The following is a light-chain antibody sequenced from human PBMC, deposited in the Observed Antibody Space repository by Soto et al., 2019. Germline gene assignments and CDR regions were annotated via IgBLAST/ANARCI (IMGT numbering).Light chain of an antibody. Sequence: QSALTQPASVSGSTAQSITISCTGTSSDVGGYNYVSWYQQRPGKAPKLMIYDVSNRPSGVSNRFSGSKSGNTASLTISGLQAEDEADYYYSSYTSSSTDVFGTGTKLTVL. J-gene: IGLJ1*01. CDR1: SSDVGGYNY. CDR2: DVS. V-gene: IGLV2-14*01. CDR3: SSYTSSSTDV.